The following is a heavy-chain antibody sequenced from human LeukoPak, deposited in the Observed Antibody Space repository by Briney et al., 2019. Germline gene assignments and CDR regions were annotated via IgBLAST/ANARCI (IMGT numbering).Heavy chain of an antibody. CDR1: GGSFSGYY. V-gene: IGHV4-34*01. CDR2: INHSGSN. CDR3: ARGPGGGSSPNDAFDI. J-gene: IGHJ3*02. D-gene: IGHD3-10*01. Sequence: SETLSLTCAVYGGSFSGYYWSWIRQPPGKGLEWIGEINHSGSNNYNPSLKSRVTISVDTSKNQFSLKLSSVTAADTAVYYCARGPGGGSSPNDAFDIWGQGTMVTVSS.